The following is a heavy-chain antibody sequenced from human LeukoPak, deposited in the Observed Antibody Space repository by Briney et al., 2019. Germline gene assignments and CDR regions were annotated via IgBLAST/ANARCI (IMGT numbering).Heavy chain of an antibody. Sequence: GGSLRLSCAASGFTFSSYSMNWVRQAPGKGLEWVSSISSSSSYIYYADSVKGRFTISRDNAKNSLYLQMNSMRAEDTAVYYCARDLVPQLVPAPSDYWGQGTLVTVSS. J-gene: IGHJ4*02. CDR3: ARDLVPQLVPAPSDY. CDR2: ISSSSSYI. CDR1: GFTFSSYS. V-gene: IGHV3-21*01. D-gene: IGHD6-13*01.